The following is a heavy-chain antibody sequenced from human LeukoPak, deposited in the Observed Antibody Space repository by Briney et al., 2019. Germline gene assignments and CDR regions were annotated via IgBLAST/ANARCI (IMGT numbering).Heavy chain of an antibody. J-gene: IGHJ6*02. CDR2: IYYSGST. V-gene: IGHV4-61*08. CDR3: ARAIGYSSGWYGNYYYYYGMDV. CDR1: GGSISSGGYY. D-gene: IGHD6-19*01. Sequence: PSETLSLTCTVSGGSISSGGYYWSWIHQHPGKGLEWIGYIYYSGSTNYNPSLKSRVTISVDTSKNQFSLKLSSVTAADTAVYYCARAIGYSSGWYGNYYYYYGMDVWGQGTTVTVSS.